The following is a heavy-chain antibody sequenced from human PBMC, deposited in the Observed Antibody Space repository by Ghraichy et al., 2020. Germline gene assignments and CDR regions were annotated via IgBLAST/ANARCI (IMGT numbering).Heavy chain of an antibody. CDR3: AKDLVGLNNY. V-gene: IGHV3-23*01. D-gene: IGHD1-26*01. J-gene: IGHJ4*02. CDR2: INGNGGST. CDR1: GFSFASHT. Sequence: GSLRLSCGASGFSFASHTITWVRQAPGKGLEWVSAINGNGGSTYYADSVKGRFTISRDNSNNTLYLEMNNLRAEDTALYYCAKDLVGLNNYWGQGTLVTVSS.